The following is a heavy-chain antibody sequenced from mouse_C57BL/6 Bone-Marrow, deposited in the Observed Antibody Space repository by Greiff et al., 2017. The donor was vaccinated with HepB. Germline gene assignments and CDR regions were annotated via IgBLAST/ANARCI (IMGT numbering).Heavy chain of an antibody. D-gene: IGHD1-1*01. J-gene: IGHJ1*03. V-gene: IGHV5-9*01. CDR1: GFTFSSYT. CDR3: ARQYYYGSSNWYFDV. Sequence: DVKLVESGGGLVKPGGSLKLSCAASGFTFSSYTMSWVRQTPEKRLEWVATISGGGGNTYYPDSVKGRFTIARDNAKNTLYLQMSSLRSEDTALYYCARQYYYGSSNWYFDVWGTGTTVTVSS. CDR2: ISGGGGNT.